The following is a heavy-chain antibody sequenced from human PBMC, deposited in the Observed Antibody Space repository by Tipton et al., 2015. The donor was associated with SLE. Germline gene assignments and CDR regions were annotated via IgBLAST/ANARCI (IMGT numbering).Heavy chain of an antibody. CDR3: ARASYCSGGSCYPHYFDY. D-gene: IGHD2-15*01. Sequence: QLVQSGAEVKKPGASVKVSCKASGYTFTSYGISWVRQAPGRGLEWMGWISAYNGNTNYAQKLQGRVTMTTDTSTSTAYMELRSLRSDDTAVYYCARASYCSGGSCYPHYFDYWGQGTLVTVSS. V-gene: IGHV1-18*01. J-gene: IGHJ4*02. CDR1: GYTFTSYG. CDR2: ISAYNGNT.